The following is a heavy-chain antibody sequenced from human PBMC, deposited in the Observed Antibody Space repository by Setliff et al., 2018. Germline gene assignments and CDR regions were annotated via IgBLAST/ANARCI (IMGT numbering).Heavy chain of an antibody. J-gene: IGHJ6*02. CDR3: ASHVVVISRGRMALYGMDV. CDR2: IVPIVGIT. Sequence: WASVKVSCKASGGTFRNSVITWVRQAPGQGLEWMGGIVPIVGITNYAQNFQGRVTITADESTSTAYMELSSLMSEDTAVYYCASHVVVISRGRMALYGMDVWGQGTTVTVSS. V-gene: IGHV1-69*10. D-gene: IGHD3-22*01. CDR1: GGTFRNSV.